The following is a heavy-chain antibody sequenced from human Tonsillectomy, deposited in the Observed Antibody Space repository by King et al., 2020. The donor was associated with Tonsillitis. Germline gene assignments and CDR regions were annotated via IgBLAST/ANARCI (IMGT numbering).Heavy chain of an antibody. D-gene: IGHD5-24*01. CDR3: AKGWVEMDA. Sequence: VQLVESGGGLVQPGGSLRLSCAASGFTFSSCAMTWVRQAPGMRREWVSAISGIAGGTYFADSVHGRFTISRDNSKNTLYLQMNSLRAEDTAVYYCAKGWVEMDAWGQGTLVTVSS. CDR2: ISGIAGGT. J-gene: IGHJ4*02. V-gene: IGHV3-23*04. CDR1: GFTFSSCA.